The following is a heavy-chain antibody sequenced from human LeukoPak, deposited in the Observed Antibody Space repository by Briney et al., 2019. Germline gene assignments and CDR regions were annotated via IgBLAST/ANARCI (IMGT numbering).Heavy chain of an antibody. Sequence: GVSLRLSCAASGYTFQRNAISWVRHATGKGLEWVSTIGGSGDKTFYADSVKGRFTISRDNSKNMLHLQMSSLTGEDTALYYCVRRGDASSGWGDHDYWGQGALVTVSS. CDR3: VRRGDASSGWGDHDY. D-gene: IGHD6-19*01. V-gene: IGHV3-23*01. CDR2: IGGSGDKT. CDR1: GYTFQRNA. J-gene: IGHJ4*02.